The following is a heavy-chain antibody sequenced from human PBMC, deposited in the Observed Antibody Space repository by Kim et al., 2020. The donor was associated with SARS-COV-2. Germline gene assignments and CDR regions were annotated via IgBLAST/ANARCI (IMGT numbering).Heavy chain of an antibody. V-gene: IGHV4-39*07. CDR1: GGSISSSSYY. Sequence: SETLSLTCTVSGGSISSSSYYWGWIRQPPGKGLEWIGSIYYSGSTYYNPSLKSRVTISVDTSKNQFSLKLSSVTAADTAVYYCARDTYYYDSSGYYEPPMGMDVSGQGAPVTVSS. CDR3: ARDTYYYDSSGYYEPPMGMDV. CDR2: IYYSGST. D-gene: IGHD3-22*01. J-gene: IGHJ6*02.